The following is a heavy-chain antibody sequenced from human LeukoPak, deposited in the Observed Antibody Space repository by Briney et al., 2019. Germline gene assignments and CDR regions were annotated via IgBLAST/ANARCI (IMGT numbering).Heavy chain of an antibody. Sequence: GESLKISCKGSGYSFTNYWIGWVRQIPGKGLEWMGIIYPGDSDTRYSPSFQGQVTISADKSISTAYLQWSSLKASDTAMYYCARQAGGNTADYYYYGMDVWGQGTTVTVSS. CDR1: GYSFTNYW. CDR3: ARQAGGNTADYYYYGMDV. CDR2: IYPGDSDT. D-gene: IGHD4-23*01. V-gene: IGHV5-51*01. J-gene: IGHJ6*02.